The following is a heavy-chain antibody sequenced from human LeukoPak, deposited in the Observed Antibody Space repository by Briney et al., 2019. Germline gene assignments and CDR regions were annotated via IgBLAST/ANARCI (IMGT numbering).Heavy chain of an antibody. Sequence: PSETLSLTCTVSGDSVNSANYYWSWIRQPPGKGLEWVGFMSNSGHTDSTPSLKSRVTISVDTSTSQFSLKLNSVTAADTAVYYCARVSAAGTGPDSWGQGTLVTVSS. J-gene: IGHJ4*02. CDR1: GDSVNSANYY. V-gene: IGHV4-61*01. CDR2: MSNSGHT. CDR3: ARVSAAGTGPDS. D-gene: IGHD6-13*01.